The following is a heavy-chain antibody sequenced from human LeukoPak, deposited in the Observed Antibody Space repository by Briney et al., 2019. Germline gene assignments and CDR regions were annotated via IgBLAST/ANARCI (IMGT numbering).Heavy chain of an antibody. D-gene: IGHD6-13*01. CDR1: GFTFSSYA. V-gene: IGHV3-64*01. CDR2: ISSNGGST. J-gene: IGHJ6*02. Sequence: GGSLRLSCAASGFTFSSYAMHWVRQAPGKGLEYVSAISSNGGSTYYANSVKGRFTISRDNSKNTLYLQMGSLRAEDMAVYYCARVYEVAAPSKLYYYYGMDIWGQGTTVTVSS. CDR3: ARVYEVAAPSKLYYYYGMDI.